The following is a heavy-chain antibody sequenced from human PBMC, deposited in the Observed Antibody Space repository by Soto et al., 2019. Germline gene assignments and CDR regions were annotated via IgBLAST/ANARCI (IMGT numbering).Heavy chain of an antibody. J-gene: IGHJ6*02. CDR3: ARGGGDYDYAVDV. D-gene: IGHD4-17*01. V-gene: IGHV4-34*01. Sequence: VQLQQWGAGLLKPSETLSLNCAVYGGAFYWTWIRQPPGKGREWIGEIRHSGSTNYNPSLKSRVSISIDRYKSQVSLTVYSVTAADTAVYYCARGGGDYDYAVDVWGQGTTDTVSS. CDR2: IRHSGST. CDR1: GGAFY.